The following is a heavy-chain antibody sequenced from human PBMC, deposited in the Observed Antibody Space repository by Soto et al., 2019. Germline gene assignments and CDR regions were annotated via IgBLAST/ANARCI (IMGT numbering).Heavy chain of an antibody. Sequence: SETLSLTCSVSGASISSTSHYWNWIRQHPGKGLEWIGYIYYSGSTSYNPSLRSRVTISVDTSKNQFSLRLTSVTAADTAVYYCARVGAAGYYYDSSAYSWGQGTLVTVSS. CDR1: GASISSTSHY. D-gene: IGHD3-22*01. CDR3: ARVGAAGYYYDSSAYS. J-gene: IGHJ4*02. CDR2: IYYSGST. V-gene: IGHV4-31*03.